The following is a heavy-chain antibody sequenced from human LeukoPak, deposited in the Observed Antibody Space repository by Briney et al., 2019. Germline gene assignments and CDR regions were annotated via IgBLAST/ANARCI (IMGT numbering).Heavy chain of an antibody. V-gene: IGHV3-30*18. CDR2: ISYDGSNK. CDR1: GFTLSSYG. D-gene: IGHD6-13*01. J-gene: IGHJ3*02. CDR3: AKVYSSSWFYDAFDI. Sequence: GGSLRLSCAASGFTLSSYGMHWVRQAPGKGLEWVAVISYDGSNKYYADSVKGRFTVSRDNSKNMLYLQMNSLRAEDTAVYYCAKVYSSSWFYDAFDIWGQGAMVTVSS.